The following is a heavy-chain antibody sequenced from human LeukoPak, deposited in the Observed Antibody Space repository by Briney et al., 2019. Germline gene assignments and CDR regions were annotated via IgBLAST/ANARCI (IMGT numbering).Heavy chain of an antibody. J-gene: IGHJ4*02. D-gene: IGHD2-2*01. V-gene: IGHV3-74*01. CDR3: VRDRPYTSCLSDY. CDR1: GFTFSTYW. Sequence: PGGSLRLSCAASGFTFSTYWMHWVRQGPGKGLVWVSRLSSDGSVTNYADSVKGRFTISRDNAKNTLYLQMNSVRAEDTAVYYCVRDRPYTSCLSDYWGQGTLVTVSS. CDR2: LSSDGSVT.